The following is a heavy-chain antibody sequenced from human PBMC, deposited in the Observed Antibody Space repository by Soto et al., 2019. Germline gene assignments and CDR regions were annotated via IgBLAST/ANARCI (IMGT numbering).Heavy chain of an antibody. CDR3: ARHSRGAWRWSN. Sequence: QLQLQESGPGLVKPSETLSLTCTVSGDSISSGTYFWSWIRQPPGKGLEWVASIIYSGSAYYGPSLKSRATISVDVSNNQFSLKLTAVTAADAAVYYCARHSRGAWRWSNWGQGTKVSVS. D-gene: IGHD3-3*01. CDR2: IIYSGSA. V-gene: IGHV4-39*01. CDR1: GDSISSGTYF. J-gene: IGHJ3*01.